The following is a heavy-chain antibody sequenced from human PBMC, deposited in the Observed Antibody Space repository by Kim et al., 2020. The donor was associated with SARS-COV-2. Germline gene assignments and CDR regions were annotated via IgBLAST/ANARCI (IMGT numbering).Heavy chain of an antibody. CDR2: ASYDGINK. CDR3: ARELDYCSSSNCPAAFD. D-gene: IGHD2-2*01. Sequence: GGSLRLSCAASGFSFNIYNIHWVRQAPGKGLEWVSIASYDGINKYYADSVKGRFTTSRDISTNTLYLQMNSLRAEDTAVYYCARELDYCSSSNCPAAFD. CDR1: GFSFNIYN. J-gene: IGHJ3*02. V-gene: IGHV3-30-3*01.